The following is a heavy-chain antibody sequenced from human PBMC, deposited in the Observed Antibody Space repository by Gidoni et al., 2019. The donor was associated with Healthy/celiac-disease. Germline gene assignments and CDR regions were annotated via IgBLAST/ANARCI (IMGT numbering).Heavy chain of an antibody. CDR3: ARGVGYTPFDY. Sequence: QVQLQQWGAGLLTPSETLSLSCAVAGASFSGYYWSWIRRPQGKGLEWIGEINQSGSTNYDPSHKSRVTISVDTSKNQFSLKLSSVTAADTAVYYCARGVGYTPFDYWGQGTLVTVSS. CDR1: GASFSGYY. V-gene: IGHV4-34*01. D-gene: IGHD1-1*01. J-gene: IGHJ4*02. CDR2: INQSGST.